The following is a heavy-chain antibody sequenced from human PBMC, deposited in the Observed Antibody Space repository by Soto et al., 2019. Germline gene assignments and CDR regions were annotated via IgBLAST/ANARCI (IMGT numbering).Heavy chain of an antibody. V-gene: IGHV1-8*01. D-gene: IGHD5-18*01. J-gene: IGHJ4*02. CDR2: MNPKSGNT. CDR3: AREKSYGYADY. Sequence: QVQLVQSGAEVKKPGASVKVSCKASGYSFTSYDINWVRQATGQGLEWMGWMNPKSGNTGYAEKLQGRVTTTRNTSISKAYMELSSLRSDYTALYYCAREKSYGYADYWGQGTLVTVSS. CDR1: GYSFTSYD.